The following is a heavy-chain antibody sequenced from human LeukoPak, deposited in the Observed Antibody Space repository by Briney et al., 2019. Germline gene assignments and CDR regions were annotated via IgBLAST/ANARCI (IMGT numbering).Heavy chain of an antibody. CDR2: ISGSGGST. CDR1: GFTFRSYA. J-gene: IGHJ6*02. V-gene: IGHV3-23*01. Sequence: GGPLRLSCTASGFTFRSYAMSWVGKAPGKGLGWFSAISGSGGSTYYADSVKGRFTISRDNSKNTLYLQMNSLRAEDTAVYYCAKFKLDGMDVWGQGTTVTVSS. CDR3: AKFKLDGMDV. D-gene: IGHD1-1*01.